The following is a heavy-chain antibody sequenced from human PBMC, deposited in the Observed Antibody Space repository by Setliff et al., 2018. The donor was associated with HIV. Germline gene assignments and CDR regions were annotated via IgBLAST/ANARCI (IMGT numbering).Heavy chain of an antibody. D-gene: IGHD6-19*01. J-gene: IGHJ3*02. Sequence: SVKVSCKASGYSFSSYAISWVRQAPGQGLEWMGGIITIFGASNYAQKFQGRVTITVDESTSTAYMDLSSLRSDDTAVYYCARSGTHLEESRGSSGWVSAAFDIWGQGTMVTVSS. CDR2: IITIFGAS. CDR1: GYSFSSYA. V-gene: IGHV1-69*13. CDR3: ARSGTHLEESRGSSGWVSAAFDI.